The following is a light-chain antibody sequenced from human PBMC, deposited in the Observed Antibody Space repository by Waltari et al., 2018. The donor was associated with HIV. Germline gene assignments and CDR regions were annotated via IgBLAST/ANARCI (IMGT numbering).Light chain of an antibody. V-gene: IGKV1-8*01. CDR2: AAS. Sequence: AIRMTQSPSSFSASTGDRVTITCRASQGISSYLAWYQQKPGKAPTLLIYAASTLQSGVPSRFSGSGSETDVTLTISCLQSEDFATYYCQQYYSYPFTFGPGTKVDIK. CDR1: QGISSY. J-gene: IGKJ3*01. CDR3: QQYYSYPFT.